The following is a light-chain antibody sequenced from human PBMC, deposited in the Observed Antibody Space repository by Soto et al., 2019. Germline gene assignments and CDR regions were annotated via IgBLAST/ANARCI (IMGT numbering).Light chain of an antibody. J-gene: IGKJ2*01. Sequence: DIQMTQSPSSLSASVGDRVTITCRASQDISNSLAWFQQKPGKAPKSLIYAASTLQSGVPSKFSGSASGTDFTLTISSLQPEDFATYYCQQYKSYPYTFGQGTQLEMK. V-gene: IGKV1-16*02. CDR1: QDISNS. CDR3: QQYKSYPYT. CDR2: AAS.